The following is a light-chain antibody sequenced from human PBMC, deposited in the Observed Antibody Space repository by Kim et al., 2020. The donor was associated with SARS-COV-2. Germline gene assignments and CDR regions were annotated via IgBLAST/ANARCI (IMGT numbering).Light chain of an antibody. CDR1: SLRSYY. Sequence: SSELTQDPAVSVALGQTVRITCHGDSLRSYYASWYQQKPGQAPLLVIFGKNNRPSGIPDRFSGSSSGNTASLTITGAQAEDEGDYYCNSRDISGNHVVFG. V-gene: IGLV3-19*01. CDR2: GKN. CDR3: NSRDISGNHVV. J-gene: IGLJ2*01.